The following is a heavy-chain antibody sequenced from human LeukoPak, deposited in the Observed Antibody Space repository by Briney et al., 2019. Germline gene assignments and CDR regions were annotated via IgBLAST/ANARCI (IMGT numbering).Heavy chain of an antibody. J-gene: IGHJ4*02. CDR3: ARGPVFSLERGSFDY. CDR2: IYTSGST. V-gene: IGHV4-4*07. Sequence: SETLSLTCTVSGGSISSYYWSWIRQPAGKGLEWIGRIYTSGSTNYNPSLKSRVTMSVDTSKNQFSLKLTSVTAADTAVYYCARGPVFSLERGSFDYWGQGTLVTVSS. CDR1: GGSISSYY.